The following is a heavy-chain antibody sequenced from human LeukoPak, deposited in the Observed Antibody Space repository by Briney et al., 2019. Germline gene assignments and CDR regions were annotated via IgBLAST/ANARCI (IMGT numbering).Heavy chain of an antibody. D-gene: IGHD5-18*01. J-gene: IGHJ4*02. CDR3: AKDRRYSYGYFGYFDY. Sequence: GGSLRLSCAASGFTFSSYGMHWVRQAPGKGVEGVAVISYDGSNKYYADCVKGRFTISRDNSKNTLYLQMNSLRAEDTAVYYCAKDRRYSYGYFGYFDYWGQGTLVTVSS. CDR1: GFTFSSYG. V-gene: IGHV3-30*18. CDR2: ISYDGSNK.